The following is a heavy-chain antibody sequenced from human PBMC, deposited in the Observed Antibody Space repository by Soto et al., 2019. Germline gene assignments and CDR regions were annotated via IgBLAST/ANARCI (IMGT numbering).Heavy chain of an antibody. CDR1: GYTFTSYG. J-gene: IGHJ6*02. D-gene: IGHD6-19*01. CDR3: ARNLAVAAHYYYYGMDV. CDR2: ISAYNGNT. Sequence: ASVKVSCKASGYTFTSYGISWVRQAPGQGLEWMGWISAYNGNTNYAQKLQGRVAMTTDTSTSTAYMELRSLRSDDTAVYYCARNLAVAAHYYYYGMDVWGQGTTVTVSS. V-gene: IGHV1-18*04.